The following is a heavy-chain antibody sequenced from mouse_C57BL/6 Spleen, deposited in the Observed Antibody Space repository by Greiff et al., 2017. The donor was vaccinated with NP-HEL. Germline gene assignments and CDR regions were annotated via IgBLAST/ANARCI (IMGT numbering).Heavy chain of an antibody. CDR3: ARTLYPGDAMDY. Sequence: VQLQQSGPELVKPGASVKISCKASGYTFTDYYMNWVKQSHGKSLEWIGDINPNNGGTSYNQKFKGKATLTVDKSSSTAYMELRSLTSEDSAVYYCARTLYPGDAMDYWGQGTSVTVSS. CDR2: INPNNGGT. J-gene: IGHJ4*01. V-gene: IGHV1-26*01. CDR1: GYTFTDYY. D-gene: IGHD2-1*01.